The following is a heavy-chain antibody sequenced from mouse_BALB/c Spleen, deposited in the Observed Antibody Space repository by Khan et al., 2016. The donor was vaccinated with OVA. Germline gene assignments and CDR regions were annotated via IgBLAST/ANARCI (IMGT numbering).Heavy chain of an antibody. CDR2: INPNNGGT. D-gene: IGHD1-1*02. V-gene: IGHV1-53*01. CDR3: TRSGDGGFAY. CDR1: GYTFSSYY. J-gene: IGHJ3*01. Sequence: QVQLKQSGAELVKPGTSVRLSCKSSGYTFSSYYLYWVKQRPGQGLEWIGDINPNNGGTNFNEKFKNKATLTVDKSSSTAYMQLSGLTSEDSAVYYWTRSGDGGFAYWGQGTLVTVSA.